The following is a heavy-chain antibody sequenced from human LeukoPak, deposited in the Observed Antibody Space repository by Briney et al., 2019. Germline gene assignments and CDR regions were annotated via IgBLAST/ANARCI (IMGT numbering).Heavy chain of an antibody. CDR1: GYDFISYG. J-gene: IGHJ4*02. D-gene: IGHD6-25*01. Sequence: GASVKVSCKASGYDFISYGFTWVRQAPGRGLEWMGRISAYNGNTNYAPSLQARVSMTTDASASTVSIEVRSLTPDDTAVYYCAEGAKSGLHYWGQGTLVTVSS. CDR2: ISAYNGNT. V-gene: IGHV1-18*01. CDR3: AEGAKSGLHY.